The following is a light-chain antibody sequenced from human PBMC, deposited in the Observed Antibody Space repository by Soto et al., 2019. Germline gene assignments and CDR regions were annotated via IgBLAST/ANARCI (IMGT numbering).Light chain of an antibody. CDR1: QGISSS. CDR3: QQLNSYPLT. Sequence: IQLTQSPSSLSASVGDRVTITCRASQGISSSLAWYQQKPGKVPKLLIYTASTLQSGVPSRFSGSGSGTDFTLTISSLQPEDFATDYCQQLNSYPLTFGGGTKVEIK. CDR2: TAS. J-gene: IGKJ4*01. V-gene: IGKV1-9*01.